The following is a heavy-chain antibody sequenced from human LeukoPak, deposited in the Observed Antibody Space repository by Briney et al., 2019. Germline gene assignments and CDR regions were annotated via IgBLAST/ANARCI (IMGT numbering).Heavy chain of an antibody. CDR1: GVSISDGRYY. D-gene: IGHD2-2*01. J-gene: IGHJ3*02. CDR3: ATPYCSGISCLDVFNI. V-gene: IGHV4-31*03. Sequence: PSETLSLTCNISGVSISDGRYYWAWIRQRPGKGLEWLGYRYYSGSAKYNPSLKSRLTISIDTPENQFSLHLNSVTAADTAMYYCATPYCSGISCLDVFNIWGQGKMVPSLQ. CDR2: RYYSGSA.